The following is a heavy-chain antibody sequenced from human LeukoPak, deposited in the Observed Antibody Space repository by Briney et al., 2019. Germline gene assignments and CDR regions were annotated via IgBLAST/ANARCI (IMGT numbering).Heavy chain of an antibody. Sequence: PSETLSLTCTVSGGSISSYYWSWIRQPAGTGLEWLGHVYSSGSAKYNPSLKSRVTISLDTSKNQFSLKLNSVTADDTAVYYCSRGPENPLNWYFDLWGRGTLVTVSS. CDR3: SRGPENPLNWYFDL. CDR2: VYSSGSA. V-gene: IGHV4-4*07. CDR1: GGSISSYY. D-gene: IGHD1-14*01. J-gene: IGHJ2*01.